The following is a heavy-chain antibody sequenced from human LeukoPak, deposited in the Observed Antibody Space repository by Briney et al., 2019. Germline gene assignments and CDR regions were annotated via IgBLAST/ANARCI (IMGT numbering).Heavy chain of an antibody. J-gene: IGHJ6*02. CDR3: ARGFAGQLWSLPDYYYYYGMDV. D-gene: IGHD5-18*01. CDR1: GGSFSGYY. CDR2: INHSGST. Sequence: PSETLSLTCAVYGGSFSGYYWSWIRQPPGNGLEWIGEINHSGSTNYNPSLKSRVTISVDTSKNQFSLKLSSVTAADTAVYYCARGFAGQLWSLPDYYYYYGMDVWGQGTTVTVSS. V-gene: IGHV4-34*01.